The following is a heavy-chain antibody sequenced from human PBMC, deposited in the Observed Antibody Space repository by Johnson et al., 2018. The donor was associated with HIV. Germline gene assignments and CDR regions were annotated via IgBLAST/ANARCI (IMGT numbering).Heavy chain of an antibody. D-gene: IGHD2-15*01. CDR2: IRFDGSNK. V-gene: IGHV3-30*02. CDR1: GFIFSNYG. CDR3: ARERYGSQAIDAFDI. Sequence: QVQLVESGGGVVQPGGSLRLSCAASGFIFSNYGMHWVRQAPGKGLEWVAFIRFDGSNKYFADSVKGRFTISRDNSQNTVFLQMNSLRAEDMAVYYCARERYGSQAIDAFDIWGQGTMVTVSS. J-gene: IGHJ3*02.